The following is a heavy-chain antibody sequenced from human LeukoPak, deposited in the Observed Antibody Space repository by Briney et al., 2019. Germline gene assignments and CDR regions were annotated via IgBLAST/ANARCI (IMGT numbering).Heavy chain of an antibody. CDR2: MNPNSGNT. D-gene: IGHD3-22*01. V-gene: IGHV1-8*01. J-gene: IGHJ4*02. Sequence: ASVKVSCKASGYTFTSYDINWVRQATGQGLEWMGWMNPNSGNTGYAQKFQGRVTMTRNTSISTAYMELSSLSSEDTAVYYCARAHYDSSGQYYFEYWGQGTLVTVSS. CDR3: ARAHYDSSGQYYFEY. CDR1: GYTFTSYD.